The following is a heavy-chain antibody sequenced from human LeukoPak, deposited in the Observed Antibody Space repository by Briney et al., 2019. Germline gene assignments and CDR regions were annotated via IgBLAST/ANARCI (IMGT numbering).Heavy chain of an antibody. Sequence: SVKVSCKASGGTFSSYAISWVRQAPGQGLEWMGGIIPIFGTANYAQKFQGRVTITTDESTSTAYMELSSLRSEDTAVYYCAGGPGSSSYYYYYYYMDVWGKGTTVTVSS. V-gene: IGHV1-69*05. J-gene: IGHJ6*03. CDR3: AGGPGSSSYYYYYYYMDV. CDR2: IIPIFGTA. D-gene: IGHD6-6*01. CDR1: GGTFSSYA.